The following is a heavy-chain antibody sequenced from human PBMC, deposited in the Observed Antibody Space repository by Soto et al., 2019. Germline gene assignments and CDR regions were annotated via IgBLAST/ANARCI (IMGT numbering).Heavy chain of an antibody. CDR2: ISSTGSTP. Sequence: GGSLRLSCAATGFPFSDSYMAWIRQAPGKGLEEIATISSTGSTPYYADSVKGRFTISRDNAQNSLYLEMNNLRAEDTAVYYCARGQQLVANWLDPWGQGVLVTVSS. J-gene: IGHJ5*02. CDR1: GFPFSDSY. CDR3: ARGQQLVANWLDP. V-gene: IGHV3-11*01. D-gene: IGHD6-6*01.